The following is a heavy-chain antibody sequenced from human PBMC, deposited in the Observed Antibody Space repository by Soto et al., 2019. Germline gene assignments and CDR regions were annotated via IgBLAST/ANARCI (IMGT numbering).Heavy chain of an antibody. CDR3: QFRGVRGGIY. J-gene: IGHJ4*02. CDR1: GFTFSNYG. Sequence: GGSLRLSCAGSGFTFSNYGMSWVRQAPGKGLEWVSYISDSGGNTYYADSVKGRFTISRDNSKNTLYLQLNNLRADDPAVHYCQFRGVRGGIYWGQGTLVTVSS. CDR2: ISDSGGNT. D-gene: IGHD1-26*01. V-gene: IGHV3-23*01.